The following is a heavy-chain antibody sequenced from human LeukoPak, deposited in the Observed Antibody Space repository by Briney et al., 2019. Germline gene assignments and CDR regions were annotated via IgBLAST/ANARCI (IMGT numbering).Heavy chain of an antibody. CDR3: ARDHRYYDSGGYPYY. Sequence: ASVKVSCKASGYTFTGYYMHWVRQAPGQGLEWMGWINPNSGGTNYAQKFQGRVTMTRDTSISTAYMELSRLRSDDTAVYYCARDHRYYDSGGYPYYWGQGTLVTVSS. D-gene: IGHD3-22*01. J-gene: IGHJ4*02. CDR1: GYTFTGYY. V-gene: IGHV1-2*02. CDR2: INPNSGGT.